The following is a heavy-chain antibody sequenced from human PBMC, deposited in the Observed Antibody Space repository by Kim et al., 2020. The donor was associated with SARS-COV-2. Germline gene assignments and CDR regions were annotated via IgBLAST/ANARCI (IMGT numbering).Heavy chain of an antibody. CDR2: INSDGTTI. Sequence: GGSLRLSCAASGFTFSDSWMHWVRQTPEKGLLWVSRINSDGTTIQYADSVRGRFTISRDNAKSTLYLQMNSLRAEDLAVYYCARGSGNFGFDYWGQGVLVTVSP. D-gene: IGHD1-26*01. V-gene: IGHV3-74*01. CDR1: GFTFSDSW. CDR3: ARGSGNFGFDY. J-gene: IGHJ4*02.